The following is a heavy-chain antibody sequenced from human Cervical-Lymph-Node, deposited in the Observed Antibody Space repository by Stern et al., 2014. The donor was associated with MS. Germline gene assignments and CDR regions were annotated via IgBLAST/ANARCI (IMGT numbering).Heavy chain of an antibody. V-gene: IGHV3-21*01. Sequence: VQLVESGGGLVKPGGSLRLSCAASGFTFSSYTMNWVRQAPGKGLEWVSSISSSSSSNYYADTVKGRLTSSRVNAKNSLYLQTTSLRAEDTAVYYCARDKGYCSGGSCYSGGIDYWGQGTLVTVSS. CDR2: ISSSSSSN. CDR3: ARDKGYCSGGSCYSGGIDY. CDR1: GFTFSSYT. D-gene: IGHD2-15*01. J-gene: IGHJ4*02.